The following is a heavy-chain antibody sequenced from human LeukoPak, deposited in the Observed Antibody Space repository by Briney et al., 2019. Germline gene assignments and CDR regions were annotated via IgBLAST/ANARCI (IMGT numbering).Heavy chain of an antibody. Sequence: GSLRLSCEASGFNFEIYSMNWVRQAPGKGLEWVSSISSSSNFIYYADSVKGRFTISRDNSKNTLYLQMNSLRAEDTAVYYCAKAQVPAAVYYFDYWGQGTLVTVSS. D-gene: IGHD2-2*01. CDR3: AKAQVPAAVYYFDY. CDR1: GFNFEIYS. J-gene: IGHJ4*02. V-gene: IGHV3-21*04. CDR2: ISSSSNFI.